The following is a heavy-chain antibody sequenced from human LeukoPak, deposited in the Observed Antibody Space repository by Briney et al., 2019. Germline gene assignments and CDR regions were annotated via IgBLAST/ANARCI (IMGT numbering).Heavy chain of an antibody. CDR2: IYHSGST. D-gene: IGHD3-22*01. Sequence: SETLSLTCTVSGGSISSGGYYWSWIRQPPGKGLEWIGYIYHSGSTYYNPSLKSRVTISVDRSKNQFSLKLSSVTAADTAVYYCARASLRGYYDSSGYYVGAEFDYWGQGTLVTVSS. CDR3: ARASLRGYYDSSGYYVGAEFDY. J-gene: IGHJ4*02. CDR1: GGSISSGGYY. V-gene: IGHV4-30-2*01.